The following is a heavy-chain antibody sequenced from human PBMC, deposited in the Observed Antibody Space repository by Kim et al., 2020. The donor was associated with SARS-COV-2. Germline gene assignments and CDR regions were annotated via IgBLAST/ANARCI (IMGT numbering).Heavy chain of an antibody. V-gene: IGHV4-31*03. J-gene: IGHJ6*02. CDR1: GGSISSGGYY. CDR3: AREPLKNPVPLGYYYYYGMDV. CDR2: IYYSGST. Sequence: SETLSLTCTVSGGSISSGGYYWSWIRQHPGKGLEWIGYIYYSGSTYYNPSLKSRVTISVDTSKNQFSLKLSSVTAADMAVYYCAREPLKNPVPLGYYYYYGMDVWGQGTTVTVSS.